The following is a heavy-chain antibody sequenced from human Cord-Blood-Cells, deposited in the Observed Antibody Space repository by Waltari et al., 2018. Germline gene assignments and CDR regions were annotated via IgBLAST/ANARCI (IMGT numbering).Heavy chain of an antibody. CDR3: ARNIVVVPAAIRGDAFDI. CDR2: MNPNSGNT. CDR1: GYTFTSYD. D-gene: IGHD2-2*02. J-gene: IGHJ3*02. V-gene: IGHV1-8*03. Sequence: QVQLVQSGAEVKKPGASVKVSCKASGYTFTSYDINWVRQATGPGLEWMGWMNPNSGNTGYAQKFQDRVTITRNTSISTAYMELSSLRSEDTAVYYCARNIVVVPAAIRGDAFDIWGQGTMVTVSS.